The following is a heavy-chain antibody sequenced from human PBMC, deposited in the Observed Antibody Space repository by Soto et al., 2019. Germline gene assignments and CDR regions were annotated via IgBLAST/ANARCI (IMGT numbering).Heavy chain of an antibody. CDR1: GYSFTNNW. V-gene: IGHV5-51*01. J-gene: IGHJ4*02. CDR3: ARHFSSSWYYFDH. Sequence: GESLKISCKASGYSFTNNWIGWVRQKPGKGLEWMGIIYPGDSETKYNPSFEGQVTISADKFISTAYLQWNSLKASDTAMYYCARHFSSSWYYFDHWGQGTLVTVPQ. D-gene: IGHD6-13*01. CDR2: IYPGDSET.